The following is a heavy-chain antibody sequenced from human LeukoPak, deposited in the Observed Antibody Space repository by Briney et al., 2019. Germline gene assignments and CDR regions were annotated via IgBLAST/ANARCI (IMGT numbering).Heavy chain of an antibody. D-gene: IGHD3-16*01. J-gene: IGHJ4*02. CDR1: GGSISSYY. CDR2: IYTSGST. V-gene: IGHV4-4*07. CDR3: XXXXXXPDEDVTSLFDY. Sequence: SETLSLTCTVSGGSISSYYWSWIRQPAGKGLEWIGRIYTSGSTNYNPSLKSRVTMSVDTSKNQFSLKLSSVTAADTAVYYCXXXXXXPDEDVTSLFDYWGQGTLVTVSS.